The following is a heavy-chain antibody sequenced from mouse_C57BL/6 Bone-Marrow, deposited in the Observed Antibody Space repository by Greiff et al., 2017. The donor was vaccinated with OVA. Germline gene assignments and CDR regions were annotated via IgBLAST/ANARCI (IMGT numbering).Heavy chain of an antibody. CDR2: IYPRSGNT. CDR1: GYTFTSYG. Sequence: QVQLKESGAELARPGASVKLSCKASGYTFTSYGISWVKQRTGQGLEWIGEIYPRSGNTYYNEKFKGKATLTAAKSSSTAYMELRSLTSEDAAVYFGARRGGDAMDYWGQGTSVTVSS. J-gene: IGHJ4*01. V-gene: IGHV1-81*01. CDR3: ARRGGDAMDY.